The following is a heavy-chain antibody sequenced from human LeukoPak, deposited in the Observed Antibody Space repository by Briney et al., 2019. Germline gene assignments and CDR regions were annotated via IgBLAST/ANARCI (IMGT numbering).Heavy chain of an antibody. V-gene: IGHV3-15*01. CDR1: GFTFSNAW. J-gene: IGHJ4*02. Sequence: GGSLRLSCAASGFTFSNAWMSWVRQAAGKGLEWVGRIKSKTDGGTTDYAAPVKGRFTISRDDSKNTLYLQMNSLKTEDTAVYYCTTVRRYCSGGSCYSNYWGQGTLVTVSS. CDR2: IKSKTDGGTT. CDR3: TTVRRYCSGGSCYSNY. D-gene: IGHD2-15*01.